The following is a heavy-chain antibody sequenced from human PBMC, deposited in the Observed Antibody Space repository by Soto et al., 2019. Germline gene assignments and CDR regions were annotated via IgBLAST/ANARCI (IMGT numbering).Heavy chain of an antibody. V-gene: IGHV3-30*18. J-gene: IGHJ4*02. Sequence: GGSLRLSCAASGFTFSSYGMHWVRQAPGKGLEWVAVISYDGSNKYYADSVKGRFTISRDNSKNTLYLQMNSLRAEDTAVYYCAKDLYSGYLNVGYSFDYWGQGTLVTVSS. D-gene: IGHD5-12*01. CDR2: ISYDGSNK. CDR1: GFTFSSYG. CDR3: AKDLYSGYLNVGYSFDY.